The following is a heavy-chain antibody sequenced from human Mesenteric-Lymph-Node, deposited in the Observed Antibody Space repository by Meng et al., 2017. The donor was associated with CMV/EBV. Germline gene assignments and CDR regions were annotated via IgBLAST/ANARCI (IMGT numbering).Heavy chain of an antibody. CDR2: ISSSSYI. J-gene: IGHJ4*02. Sequence: GESLKISCAASGFTFSSYSMNWVRQASGKGLEWVSSISSSSYIYYADSVKGRFTISRDNAKNSLYLQMNSLRAEDTAVYYCARDVEYSSSSSANYWGQGTLVTVSS. D-gene: IGHD6-6*01. CDR3: ARDVEYSSSSSANY. V-gene: IGHV3-21*01. CDR1: GFTFSSYS.